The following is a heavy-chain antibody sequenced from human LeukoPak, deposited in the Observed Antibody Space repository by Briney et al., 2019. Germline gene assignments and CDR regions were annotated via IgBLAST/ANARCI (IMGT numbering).Heavy chain of an antibody. CDR3: ARDLTEGDYYYGMDV. CDR1: GGSISSGGYY. D-gene: IGHD1-14*01. CDR2: IYYSGST. V-gene: IGHV4-31*03. J-gene: IGHJ6*02. Sequence: PSQTLSLTCTVSGGSISSGGYYWSWIRQHPGKGLEWIGYIYYSGSTYYNPSLESRVTISVDTSKNQFSLKLSSVTAADTAVYYCARDLTEGDYYYGMDVWGQGTTVTVSS.